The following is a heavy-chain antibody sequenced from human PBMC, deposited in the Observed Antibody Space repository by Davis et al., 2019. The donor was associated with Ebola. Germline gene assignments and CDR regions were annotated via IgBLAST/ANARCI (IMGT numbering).Heavy chain of an antibody. CDR3: ARIPKYYDFWSGYHTYYYYGMDV. J-gene: IGHJ6*02. CDR2: IDWDDDK. V-gene: IGHV2-70*01. Sequence: TLSLTCAVSGGSFSGYYWSWIRQPPGKALEWLALIDWDDDKYYSTSLKTRLTISKDTSKNQVVLTMTNMDTVDTATYYCARIPKYYDFWSGYHTYYYYGMDVWGQGTTVTVSS. CDR1: GGSFSGYY. D-gene: IGHD3-3*01.